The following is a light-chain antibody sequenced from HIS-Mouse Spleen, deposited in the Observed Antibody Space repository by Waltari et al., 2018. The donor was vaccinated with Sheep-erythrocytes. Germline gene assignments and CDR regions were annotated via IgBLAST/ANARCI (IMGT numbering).Light chain of an antibody. CDR3: CSYAGSYNHV. J-gene: IGLJ1*01. CDR1: SSDVGGSNY. CDR2: DVS. V-gene: IGLV2-11*01. Sequence: QSALTQPRPVSGPPGQSVTISCTGTSSDVGGSNYVPWYQQHPGKAPKLMIYDVSKRPSGVPDRFSGSKSGNTASLTISGLQAEDEADYYCCSYAGSYNHVFATGTKVTVL.